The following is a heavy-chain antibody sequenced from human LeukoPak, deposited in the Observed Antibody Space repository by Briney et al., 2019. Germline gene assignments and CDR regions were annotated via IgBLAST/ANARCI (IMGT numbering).Heavy chain of an antibody. V-gene: IGHV1-46*01. CDR3: AREVNTGYYFDY. CDR2: ITPSGGST. CDR1: GYTFTSYY. J-gene: IGHJ4*02. D-gene: IGHD3-22*01. Sequence: GASVKVSCKASGYTFTSYYMHWVRQAPGQGLEWMGIITPSGGSTSYAQKFQGRVTMTRDTSTSTVYMELSSLRSEDSALYYCAREVNTGYYFDYWGQGALVTVSS.